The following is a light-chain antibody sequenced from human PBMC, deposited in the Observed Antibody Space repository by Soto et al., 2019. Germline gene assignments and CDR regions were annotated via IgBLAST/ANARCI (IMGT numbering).Light chain of an antibody. CDR1: QSVLYSSNNKNY. V-gene: IGKV4-1*01. Sequence: DIVMTQSPDSMAVSLGERATINCTSSQSVLYSSNNKNYLAWYPQHTGQTPKLLIYWASTRESGVPDRFSGRGSGTDFTLTISRLETEDFAVFYCQHYDSLPITFGQGTRLEI. CDR3: QHYDSLPIT. J-gene: IGKJ5*01. CDR2: WAS.